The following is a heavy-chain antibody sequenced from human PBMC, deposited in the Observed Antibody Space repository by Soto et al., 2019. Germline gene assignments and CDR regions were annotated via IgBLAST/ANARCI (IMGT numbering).Heavy chain of an antibody. CDR2: ISYDGSNK. CDR1: GFTFSNYG. J-gene: IGHJ4*02. Sequence: QVQLVESGGGVVQPGRSLRLSCAASGFTFSNYGMHWVRQAPGKGLEWVAVISYDGSNKYYADSVKGRFTISRDTSKNTLHMQMNSLRAEDTAVYYCAKDPDYGDYGHLDSWGQGTLVTVSS. D-gene: IGHD4-17*01. V-gene: IGHV3-30*18. CDR3: AKDPDYGDYGHLDS.